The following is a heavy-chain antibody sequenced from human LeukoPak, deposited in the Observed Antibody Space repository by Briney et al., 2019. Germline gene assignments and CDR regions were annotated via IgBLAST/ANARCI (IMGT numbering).Heavy chain of an antibody. J-gene: IGHJ4*02. CDR3: AKLTTS. V-gene: IGHV3-64*04. CDR1: GFTFSTSV. CDR2: ISSDGSP. D-gene: IGHD4-11*01. Sequence: GGSLRLSCSASGFTFSTSVMHWVRQTPGKGLEYVSVISSDGSPYYADSVKGRFTISRDNSNNTLYLQMNSLRAEDTAVYYCAKLTTSWGQGTLVTVSS.